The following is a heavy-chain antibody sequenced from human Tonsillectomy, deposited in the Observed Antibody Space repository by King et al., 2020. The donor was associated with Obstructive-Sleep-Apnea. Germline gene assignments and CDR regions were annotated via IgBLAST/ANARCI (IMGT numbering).Heavy chain of an antibody. Sequence: VQLVESGGTLVKPGGSLRLSCAASGFTFGDYYMSWVRQAPGKGLEGVSYISSSGKTIHYADSVNGRFTISRDNAENSLHLHMNSLRAEDTAVYYCVGLLASYSSGWWGMDVWGQGTTVTVSS. J-gene: IGHJ6*02. CDR2: ISSSGKTI. CDR3: VGLLASYSSGWWGMDV. D-gene: IGHD6-19*01. CDR1: GFTFGDYY. V-gene: IGHV3-11*01.